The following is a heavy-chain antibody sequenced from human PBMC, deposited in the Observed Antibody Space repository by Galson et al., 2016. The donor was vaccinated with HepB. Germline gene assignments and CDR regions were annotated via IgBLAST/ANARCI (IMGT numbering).Heavy chain of an antibody. J-gene: IGHJ4*02. CDR2: ISSTGYTK. V-gene: IGHV3-11*01. CDR1: AFTFSDYY. CDR3: ARDRRNSYFFDL. D-gene: IGHD5-24*01. Sequence: SLRLSCAGSAFTFSDYYLVWIRQAPGKGLEWISYISSTGYTKFYSDSVRDRFTISRDNAITSLFLQMNSLRADDSALYYCARDRRNSYFFDLWGQGTLVTVSS.